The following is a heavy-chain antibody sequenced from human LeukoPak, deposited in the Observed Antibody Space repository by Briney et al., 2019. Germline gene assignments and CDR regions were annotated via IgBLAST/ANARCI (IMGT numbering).Heavy chain of an antibody. CDR2: IYTSGST. CDR1: GGSISSGSYY. V-gene: IGHV4-61*02. Sequence: SQTLSLXCTVSGGSISSGSYYWSWIRQPAGKGLEWIGRIYTSGSTNYNPSLKSRVTISVDTSKNQFSLKLSSVTAADTAVYYCARCLAGVIDYWGQGTLVTVSS. CDR3: ARCLAGVIDY. D-gene: IGHD2-15*01. J-gene: IGHJ4*02.